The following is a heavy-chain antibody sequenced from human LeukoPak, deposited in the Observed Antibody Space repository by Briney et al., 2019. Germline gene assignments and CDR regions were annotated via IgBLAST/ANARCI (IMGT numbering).Heavy chain of an antibody. D-gene: IGHD1-14*01. CDR1: GGSVSSYY. CDR3: ARHGTISSESYFDY. J-gene: IGHJ4*02. V-gene: IGHV4-59*08. Sequence: SETLSLTCSVSGGSVSSYYWSWIRQSPGKGLEWIGYIHNSGRTNYNPSLESRVTGFVDTSKNQVSLRLSSVTAADTAVYYCARHGTISSESYFDYWGQGALVTVSS. CDR2: IHNSGRT.